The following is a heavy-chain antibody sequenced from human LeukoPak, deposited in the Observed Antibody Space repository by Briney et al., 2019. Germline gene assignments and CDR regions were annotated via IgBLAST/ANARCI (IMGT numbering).Heavy chain of an antibody. CDR3: ASEGWFSSGWYYFDY. V-gene: IGHV1-69*05. CDR1: GGTFSNYA. D-gene: IGHD6-19*01. CDR2: IIPMFGTA. Sequence: ASVKVSCKASGGTFSNYAISWVRQAPGQGLEWMGGIIPMFGTANYAQEFQGRVTITRDTSASTAYMELSSLRSEDTAVYYCASEGWFSSGWYYFDYWGQGTLVTVSS. J-gene: IGHJ4*02.